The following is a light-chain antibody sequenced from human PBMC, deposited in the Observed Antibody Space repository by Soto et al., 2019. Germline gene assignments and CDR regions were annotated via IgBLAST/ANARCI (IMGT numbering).Light chain of an antibody. CDR2: DVS. CDR3: CSYSTSSTYV. V-gene: IGLV2-14*01. Sequence: QSVLTQPASASGSPGQSITIPCTGTSNDIGYYNYVSWYQQHPGKAPKLMIYDVSNRPSGVSTRFSGSKSGNTASLTISGLQAEDEADYYCCSYSTSSTYVFGTGTKVTVL. CDR1: SNDIGYYNY. J-gene: IGLJ1*01.